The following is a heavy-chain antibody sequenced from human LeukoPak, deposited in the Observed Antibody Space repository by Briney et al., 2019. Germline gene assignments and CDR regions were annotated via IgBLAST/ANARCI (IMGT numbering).Heavy chain of an antibody. CDR2: ISAYNGNT. V-gene: IGHV1-18*01. Sequence: ASVKVSCKASGYTFTSYGISWVRQAPGQGLEWMGWISAYNGNTNCAQKLQGRVTMTTDTSTSTAYMELRSLRSDDTAVYYCARSERNYYDSSGYSETDDYWGQGTLVTVSS. J-gene: IGHJ4*02. CDR3: ARSERNYYDSSGYSETDDY. D-gene: IGHD3-22*01. CDR1: GYTFTSYG.